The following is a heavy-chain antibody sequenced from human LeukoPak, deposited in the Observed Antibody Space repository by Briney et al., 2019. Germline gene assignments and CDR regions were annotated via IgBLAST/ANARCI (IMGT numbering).Heavy chain of an antibody. CDR1: GFTFSSYA. CDR3: ARARAYSSSWYSDY. Sequence: GGSLRLSCAASGFTFSSYAMSWVRQAPGKGLEWVSAISGSGGSTYYADSVKGRFTISRDNAKNSLYLQMNSLRAEDTAVYYCARARAYSSSWYSDYWGQGTLVTVSS. D-gene: IGHD6-13*01. V-gene: IGHV3-23*01. J-gene: IGHJ4*02. CDR2: ISGSGGST.